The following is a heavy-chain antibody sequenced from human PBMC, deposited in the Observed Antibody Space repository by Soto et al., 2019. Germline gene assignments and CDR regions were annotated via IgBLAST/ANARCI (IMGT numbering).Heavy chain of an antibody. J-gene: IGHJ4*02. CDR3: AIDVNSYGYAFDY. Sequence: ASVKVSCKASGYTFTSYDINLVRQATGQGLEWLGWMNPNRGNTGYAQKFQGRVTMTSNTTIITDYIELSSLRSEDTAVYYCAIDVNSYGYAFDYWGQGTLVTVSS. CDR1: GYTFTSYD. D-gene: IGHD5-18*01. CDR2: MNPNRGNT. V-gene: IGHV1-8*01.